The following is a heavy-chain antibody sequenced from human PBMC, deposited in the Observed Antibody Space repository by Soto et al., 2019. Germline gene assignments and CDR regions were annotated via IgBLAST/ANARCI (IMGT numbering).Heavy chain of an antibody. D-gene: IGHD1-7*01. CDR3: ARDSPTGTTSHFDY. CDR1: GVSISSGGYY. J-gene: IGHJ4*02. Sequence: QVQLQESGPGLVKPSQTLSLTCTVSGVSISSGGYYRRWIRQHPGKGLEWIGYIYSSGSNNYTPSLKSRVTISEETSKNQFSLKLRSLTAGDTAVYYWARDSPTGTTSHFDYWGQGTLVTV. V-gene: IGHV4-31*03. CDR2: IYSSGSN.